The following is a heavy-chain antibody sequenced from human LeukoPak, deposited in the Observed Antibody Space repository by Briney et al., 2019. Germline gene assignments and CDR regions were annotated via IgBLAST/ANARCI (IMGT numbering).Heavy chain of an antibody. CDR3: ARGTLRLGDLSLSNYFDP. V-gene: IGHV4-4*07. Sequence: SETLSPTCTVSGGSMNNNYWSWIRQPAGKGLEWVGRIHSSGSTNYNPSLKSRVTMSVDTSKNQFSLKLSSVTAADTALYYCARGTLRLGDLSLSNYFDPWGQGTLVTVSS. D-gene: IGHD3-16*02. CDR1: GGSMNNNY. J-gene: IGHJ5*02. CDR2: IHSSGST.